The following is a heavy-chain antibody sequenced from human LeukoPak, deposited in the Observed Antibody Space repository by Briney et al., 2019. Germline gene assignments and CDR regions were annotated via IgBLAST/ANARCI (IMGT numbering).Heavy chain of an antibody. CDR3: AKDARLAGYSYGEVDY. D-gene: IGHD5-18*01. V-gene: IGHV3-30*18. Sequence: PGRSLRLSCAASGFTFSSYGMHWVRQAPGKRLEWVAVISYDGSNKYYADSVKGRFTISRDNSKNTLYLQMNSLRAEDTAVYYCAKDARLAGYSYGEVDYWGQGTLVTVSS. CDR1: GFTFSSYG. J-gene: IGHJ4*02. CDR2: ISYDGSNK.